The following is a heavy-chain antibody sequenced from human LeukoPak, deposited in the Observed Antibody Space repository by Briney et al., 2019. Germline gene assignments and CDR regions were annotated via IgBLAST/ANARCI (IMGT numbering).Heavy chain of an antibody. CDR3: ARENGPYDFWSGYYYYGMDV. CDR2: ISSSSSTI. J-gene: IGHJ6*02. V-gene: IGHV3-48*01. D-gene: IGHD3-3*01. CDR1: GFTFSSYS. Sequence: GGSLRLSCAASGFTFSSYSMNWVRQAPGKGLEWVSYISSSSSTIYYADFVKGRFTISRDNAKNSLYLQMNSLRAEDTAVYYCARENGPYDFWSGYYYYGMDVWGQGTTVTVSS.